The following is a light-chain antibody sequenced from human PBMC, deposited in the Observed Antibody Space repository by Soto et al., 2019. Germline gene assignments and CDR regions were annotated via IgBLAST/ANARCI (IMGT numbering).Light chain of an antibody. V-gene: IGLV2-11*01. CDR2: DVS. Sequence: QSALTQARSVSGSPGQSVTISCTGTSSDVGGYNHVSWYQHHPGKAPKLMIYDVSQRPSGVPDRFSGSKSGTTASLTISGLQAEDEADYYCCSYTARFTLLFGGGTKLTVL. CDR3: CSYTARFTLL. CDR1: SSDVGGYNH. J-gene: IGLJ3*02.